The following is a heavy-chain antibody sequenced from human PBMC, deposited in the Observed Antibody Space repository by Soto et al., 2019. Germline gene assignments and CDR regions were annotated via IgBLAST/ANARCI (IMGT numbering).Heavy chain of an antibody. CDR2: ISGSGGST. D-gene: IGHD4-4*01. Sequence: GGSLRLSCAASGFTFSSYAMSWVRQAPGKGLEWVSAISGSGGSTYYADSVKGRFTISRDNSKNTLYLQMNSLRAEDTAVYYCAKDLAYGVYSNYSPFDYWGQGTLVTVSS. CDR3: AKDLAYGVYSNYSPFDY. V-gene: IGHV3-23*01. J-gene: IGHJ4*02. CDR1: GFTFSSYA.